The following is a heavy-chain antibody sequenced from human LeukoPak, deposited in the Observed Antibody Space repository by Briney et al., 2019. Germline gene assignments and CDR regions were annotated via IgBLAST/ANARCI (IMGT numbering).Heavy chain of an antibody. CDR3: ARAGGYYYDSSGYYNY. D-gene: IGHD3-22*01. Sequence: ASVTVSCKASGYTFTSYYMHLVRQAPGQGLERMGIINPSCGSTSYAHKFQGRGTMTRDTATSTVYMELSSLRSEDTAAYYCARAGGYYYDSSGYYNYWGQGTLVTVSS. V-gene: IGHV1-46*01. CDR2: INPSCGST. J-gene: IGHJ4*02. CDR1: GYTFTSYY.